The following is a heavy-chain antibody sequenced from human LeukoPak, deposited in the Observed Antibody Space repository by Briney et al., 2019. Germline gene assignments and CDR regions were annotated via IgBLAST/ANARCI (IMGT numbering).Heavy chain of an antibody. CDR1: GGSIDTYY. CDR3: ARNGYCSGSYCYGYYHYMDV. D-gene: IGHD2-15*01. CDR2: VYYSGST. V-gene: IGHV4-59*01. Sequence: SETLSLTCTVSGGSIDTYYWSWIRQPPGRGLEWIGYVYYSGSTNYHPSLKSRVTISVDTSKNQFSLTLSSVTAADTAVYYCARNGYCSGSYCYGYYHYMDVWGTGTTVSVSS. J-gene: IGHJ6*03.